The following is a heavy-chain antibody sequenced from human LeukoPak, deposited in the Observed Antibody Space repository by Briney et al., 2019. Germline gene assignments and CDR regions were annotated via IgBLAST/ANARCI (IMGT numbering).Heavy chain of an antibody. CDR3: ARDRGAGTNDY. Sequence: GGSLRLSCAASGCTFSNYEMNWVRQAPGKGLEWVSYISSSGSTIYYADSVKGRFTISRDNAKNSLYLQMNSLRAEDTAVYYCARDRGAGTNDYWGQGTLVTVSS. CDR1: GCTFSNYE. D-gene: IGHD6-13*01. J-gene: IGHJ4*02. CDR2: ISSSGSTI. V-gene: IGHV3-48*03.